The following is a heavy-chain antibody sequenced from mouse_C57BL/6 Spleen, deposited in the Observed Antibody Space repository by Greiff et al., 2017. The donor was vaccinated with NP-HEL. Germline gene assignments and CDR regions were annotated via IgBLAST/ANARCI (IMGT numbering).Heavy chain of an antibody. V-gene: IGHV1-50*01. CDR2: IDPSDSYT. Sequence: QVQLKQPGAELVKPGASVKLSCKASGYTFTSYWMQWVKQRPGQGLEWIGEIDPSDSYTNYNQKFKGKATLTVDTSSSTAYMQLSSLTSEDSAVYYCARSYYYGSSYCDYWGQGTTLTVSS. CDR1: GYTFTSYW. D-gene: IGHD1-1*01. CDR3: ARSYYYGSSYCDY. J-gene: IGHJ2*01.